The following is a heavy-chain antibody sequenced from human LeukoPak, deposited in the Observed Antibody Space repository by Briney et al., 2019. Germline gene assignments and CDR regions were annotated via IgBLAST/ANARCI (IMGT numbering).Heavy chain of an antibody. CDR2: ISSTSGTI. CDR1: GFIFRSHT. V-gene: IGHV3-48*02. CDR3: ARDYYGMDV. Sequence: QTGGSLRLSCAASGFIFRSHTMNWVRQGPGKGLEWVSYISSTSGTIYYADSVKGRFTISRDKAKNSLYLQMNSLRDEDTAVYYCARDYYGMDVWGQGTTVTVSS. J-gene: IGHJ6*02.